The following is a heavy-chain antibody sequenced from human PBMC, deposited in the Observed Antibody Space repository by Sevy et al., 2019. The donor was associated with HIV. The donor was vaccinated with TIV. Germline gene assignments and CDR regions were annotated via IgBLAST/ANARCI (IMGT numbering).Heavy chain of an antibody. CDR1: GGSFTGFY. J-gene: IGHJ4*02. CDR2: INYNGHI. Sequence: SETLSLTCTVSGGSFTGFYWNWIRQPPGKGLEWIGNINYNGHINYNPSLKSRVTLPFDTSKNQFSLRLSAVTAADTAMYYCAGENAWGRGYSWGQGTLVTVSS. CDR3: AGENAWGRGYS. D-gene: IGHD1-26*01. V-gene: IGHV4-59*08.